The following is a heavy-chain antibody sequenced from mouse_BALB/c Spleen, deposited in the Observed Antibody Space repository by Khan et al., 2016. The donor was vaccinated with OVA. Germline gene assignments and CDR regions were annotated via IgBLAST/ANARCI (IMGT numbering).Heavy chain of an antibody. J-gene: IGHJ4*01. D-gene: IGHD1-1*02. Sequence: VQLQQSGAELVKPGASVKLSCTAAGFNIKDTYVHWVNQRPEQGLEWIGRIDPANGNTKYDPKFQGKATITADTYSNTAYLHLSSLTSEDTAVSYCARGGWSYAMDYWGQGTSVTVSS. V-gene: IGHV14-3*02. CDR2: IDPANGNT. CDR1: GFNIKDTY. CDR3: ARGGWSYAMDY.